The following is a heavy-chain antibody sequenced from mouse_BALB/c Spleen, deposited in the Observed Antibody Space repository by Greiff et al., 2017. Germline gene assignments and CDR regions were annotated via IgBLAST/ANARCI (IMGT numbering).Heavy chain of an antibody. V-gene: IGHV5-4*02. CDR2: ISDGGSYT. CDR3: ARGSRVREGMDY. Sequence: EVKVVESGGGLVKPGGSLKLSCAASGFTFSDYYMYWVRQTPEKRLEWVATISDGGSYTYYPDSVKGRFTISRDNAKNNLYLQMSSLKSEDTAMYYCARGSRVREGMDYWGQGTSVTVSS. J-gene: IGHJ4*01. D-gene: IGHD2-14*01. CDR1: GFTFSDYY.